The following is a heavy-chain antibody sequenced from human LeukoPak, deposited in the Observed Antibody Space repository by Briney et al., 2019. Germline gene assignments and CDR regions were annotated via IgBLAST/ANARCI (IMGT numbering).Heavy chain of an antibody. V-gene: IGHV1-18*01. CDR3: ARAVSYYDFWSGLNWFDP. Sequence: APVKVSCKASGYTFTSYGISWVRQAPGQGLEWMGWISAYNGNTNYAQKLQGRVTMTTDTSTSTAYMELRSLRSDDTAVYYCARAVSYYDFWSGLNWFDPWGQGTLVTVSS. CDR2: ISAYNGNT. J-gene: IGHJ5*02. CDR1: GYTFTSYG. D-gene: IGHD3-3*01.